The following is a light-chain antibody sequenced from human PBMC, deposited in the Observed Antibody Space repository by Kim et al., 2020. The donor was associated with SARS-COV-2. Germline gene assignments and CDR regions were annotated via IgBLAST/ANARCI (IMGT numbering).Light chain of an antibody. J-gene: IGKJ3*01. CDR3: QRYDKLALA. CDR2: DAS. V-gene: IGKV1-33*01. CDR1: QDISNY. Sequence: DIQMTQSPSSLSASVGDRVTITCQASQDISNYLNWYQQKPGKAPKLLIYDASNLETGVPSRFSGSGSGTDFTFTISSLQPEDIATYYCQRYDKLALAFGWGAKADSK.